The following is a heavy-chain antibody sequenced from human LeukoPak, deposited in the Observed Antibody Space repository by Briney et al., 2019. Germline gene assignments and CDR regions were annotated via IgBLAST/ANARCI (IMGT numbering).Heavy chain of an antibody. Sequence: GGSLRLSCAASGFTFRSFEMNWVRQAPGKGLEWVSYIRSSAGSIYYADSVKGRFTISRDNAKNSLYLQMNSLRAEATAVYYCARDLSPYDYGDFGLDYWGQGTLVTVSS. J-gene: IGHJ4*02. D-gene: IGHD4-17*01. V-gene: IGHV3-48*03. CDR3: ARDLSPYDYGDFGLDY. CDR2: IRSSAGSI. CDR1: GFTFRSFE.